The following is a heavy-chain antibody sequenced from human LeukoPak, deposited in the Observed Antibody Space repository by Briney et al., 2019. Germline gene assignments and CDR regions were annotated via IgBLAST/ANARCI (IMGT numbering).Heavy chain of an antibody. Sequence: GSLELSCAASGFTVSSNYMSWVRQAQGKGLEWVSVIYSVGSTYYADSVKGRFTISRDNSKNTLYLQMNSLRAEDTAVYYCASGSSGWYSWGQGTLVTVSS. V-gene: IGHV3-66*02. J-gene: IGHJ4*02. CDR2: IYSVGST. CDR1: GFTVSSNY. CDR3: ASGSSGWYS. D-gene: IGHD6-19*01.